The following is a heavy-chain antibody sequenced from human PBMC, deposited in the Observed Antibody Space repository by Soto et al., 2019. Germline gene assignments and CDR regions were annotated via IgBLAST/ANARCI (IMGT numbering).Heavy chain of an antibody. CDR1: GYSLTSYW. CDR3: TRRAGYIDY. D-gene: IGHD6-13*01. CDR2: VYPGDSDT. J-gene: IGHJ4*01. V-gene: IGHV5-51*01. Sequence: PGESLKISCKASGYSLTSYWIGWVRQRPGKGLEWMGIVYPGDSDTRYNPSFRGQVTISVDRSTSTAYLQWSSLKASDTAMYYCTRRAGYIDYWGHGTLVTFSS.